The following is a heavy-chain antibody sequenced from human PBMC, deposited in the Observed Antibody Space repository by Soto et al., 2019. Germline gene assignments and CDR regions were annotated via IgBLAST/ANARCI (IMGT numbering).Heavy chain of an antibody. Sequence: QVQLVESGGGVVQPGRSLRLSCAASGFTFSSYGMHWVRQAPGKGLEWVAVIWYDGSNKYYADSVKGRFTISRDNSKNTLYLQMNSLRAEDTAVYYSARDLRCSRTSCYTHYYYYMDVWGKGTTVTVSS. CDR1: GFTFSSYG. CDR3: ARDLRCSRTSCYTHYYYYMDV. J-gene: IGHJ6*03. D-gene: IGHD2-2*02. V-gene: IGHV3-33*01. CDR2: IWYDGSNK.